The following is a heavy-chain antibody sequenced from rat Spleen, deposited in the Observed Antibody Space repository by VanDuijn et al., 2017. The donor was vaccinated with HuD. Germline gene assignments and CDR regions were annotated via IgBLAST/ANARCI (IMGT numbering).Heavy chain of an antibody. D-gene: IGHD1-12*02. CDR2: ITNSGGST. CDR3: TTDTFYDGTYYPGGFDY. V-gene: IGHV5-31*01. J-gene: IGHJ2*01. CDR1: GFTFNYYW. Sequence: EVQLVESGGGLVQPGRSLKLSCVTSGFTFNYYWMTWVRQAPTKGLEWVASITNSGGSTYYRDSVKGRFTISRDNAKSTLYLQMNSLRSEDTATYYCTTDTFYDGTYYPGGFDYWGQGVMVTVSS.